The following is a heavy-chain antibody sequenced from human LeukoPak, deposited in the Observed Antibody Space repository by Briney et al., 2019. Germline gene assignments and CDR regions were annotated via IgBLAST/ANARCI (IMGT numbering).Heavy chain of an antibody. D-gene: IGHD4-17*01. CDR2: IYHSGST. V-gene: IGHV4-30-2*01. Sequence: SETLSLTCTVSGGSISSGGYYWSWIRQPPGKGLEWIGYIYHSGSTYYNPSLKSRVTISVDRSKNQFSLKLSSVTAADTAVYYCARRPRIYGDRDYWGQGTLVTVSS. J-gene: IGHJ4*02. CDR3: ARRPRIYGDRDY. CDR1: GGSISSGGYY.